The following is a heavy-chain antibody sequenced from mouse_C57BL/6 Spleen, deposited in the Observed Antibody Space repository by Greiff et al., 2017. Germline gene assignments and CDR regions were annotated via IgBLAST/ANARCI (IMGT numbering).Heavy chain of an antibody. CDR2: IYPRSGNT. J-gene: IGHJ2*01. CDR1: GYTFTSYG. D-gene: IGHD1-1*01. CDR3: AREGDYYGSK. Sequence: QVQLQQSGAELARPGASVKLSCKASGYTFTSYGISWVKQRTGQGLEWIGEIYPRSGNTYYNEKFKGKATLTADKSSSTAYMELRSLTSEDSAVYFCAREGDYYGSKWGKGTTLTVSS. V-gene: IGHV1-81*01.